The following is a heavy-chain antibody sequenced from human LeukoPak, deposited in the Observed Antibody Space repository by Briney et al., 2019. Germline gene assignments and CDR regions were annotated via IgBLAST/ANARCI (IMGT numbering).Heavy chain of an antibody. Sequence: PSETLSLTCAVYGGSFSGYYWSWIRQPPGKGLEWIGEINHSGSTNYNPSLKSRVTISVDTSKNHFSLKLSSVTAADTAVYYCARGFGTAMDNAFDIWGQGTMVTVSS. J-gene: IGHJ3*02. CDR3: ARGFGTAMDNAFDI. CDR1: GGSFSGYY. D-gene: IGHD5-18*01. V-gene: IGHV4-34*01. CDR2: INHSGST.